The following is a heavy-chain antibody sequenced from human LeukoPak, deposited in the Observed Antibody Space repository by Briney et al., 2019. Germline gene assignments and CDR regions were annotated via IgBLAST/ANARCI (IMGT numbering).Heavy chain of an antibody. CDR3: ARLVVGATKQFNFDY. CDR1: GFTFSSYW. CDR2: IKQDGSEK. V-gene: IGHV3-7*01. D-gene: IGHD1-26*01. Sequence: GGSLRLSCAASGFTFSSYWMSWVRQAPGKGLEWVANIKQDGSEKYYGDSVKARFTNSRDNAKNSLYLQMNSLRAEDTAVYYCARLVVGATKQFNFDYWGQGTLVTVSS. J-gene: IGHJ4*02.